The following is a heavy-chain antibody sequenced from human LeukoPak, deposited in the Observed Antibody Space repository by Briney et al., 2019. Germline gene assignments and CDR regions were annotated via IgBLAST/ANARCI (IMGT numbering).Heavy chain of an antibody. CDR1: GGSISSYY. CDR2: IYYSGST. CDR3: ASRNYYDILTGYYKGVDY. V-gene: IGHV4-39*07. Sequence: PSETLSPTCTVSGGSISSYYWGWIRQPPGKGLEWIGSIYYSGSTYYNPSLKSRVTISVDTFKNQFSLKLSSVTAADTAVYYCASRNYYDILTGYYKGVDYWGQGTLVTVSS. D-gene: IGHD3-9*01. J-gene: IGHJ4*02.